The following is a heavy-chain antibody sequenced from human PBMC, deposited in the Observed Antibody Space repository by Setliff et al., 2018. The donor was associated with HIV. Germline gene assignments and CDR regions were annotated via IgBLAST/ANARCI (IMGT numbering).Heavy chain of an antibody. V-gene: IGHV3-30*04. J-gene: IGHJ4*02. Sequence: GGSLRLSCAASGFIFGDYAIHCVRQAPGKGLEWVAAVSYDGTKTYYADSVKGRFTLSRDNSKDTAFLQMNSLTVEDTAVYYCARDSDPWYSSSWYPVVYWGQGTLVTVSS. CDR2: VSYDGTKT. CDR3: ARDSDPWYSSSWYPVVY. D-gene: IGHD6-13*01. CDR1: GFIFGDYA.